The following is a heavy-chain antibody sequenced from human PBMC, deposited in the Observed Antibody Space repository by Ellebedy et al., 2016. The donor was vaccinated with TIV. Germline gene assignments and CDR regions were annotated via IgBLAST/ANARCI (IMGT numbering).Heavy chain of an antibody. CDR1: GYTFSAYY. V-gene: IGHV1-2*04. CDR3: ARGPRIVGATTGNWFES. Sequence: AASVKVSCKASGYTFSAYYMHWVRQAPGQDLEWMGWINPNNGDTNCAQKFQGWVTMTRDKSISTAYMDLNRLTSDDTAVYYCARGPRIVGATTGNWFESWGQGTLVTVSS. CDR2: INPNNGDT. D-gene: IGHD1-26*01. J-gene: IGHJ5*01.